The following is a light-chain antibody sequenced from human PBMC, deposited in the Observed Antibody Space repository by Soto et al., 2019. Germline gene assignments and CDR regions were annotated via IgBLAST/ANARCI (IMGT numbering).Light chain of an antibody. Sequence: QSALTQPASVSGSPGQSITISCTGTSSDIGGHHFVSLYQQQSGKAPKLVIYEVTDRPSGVSDRFSGSKSGNTASLTTSGTKPEDEADYYCSSYTSSSPCVFGHGTKVTVL. J-gene: IGLJ1*01. CDR3: SSYTSSSPCV. CDR1: SSDIGGHHF. V-gene: IGLV2-14*01. CDR2: EVT.